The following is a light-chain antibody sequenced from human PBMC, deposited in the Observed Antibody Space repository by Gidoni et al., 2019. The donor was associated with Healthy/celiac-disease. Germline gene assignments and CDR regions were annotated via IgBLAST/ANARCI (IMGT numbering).Light chain of an antibody. Sequence: EIVLTQSPATLSLSPGERATLSCRASQSVSSYLAWYQQKPGQDPRLLIYDASNRATGIPARFSGSGSGTDFTLTISSLEPEDFAVYYCQQRSNWPLTFVGGTKVEIK. CDR1: QSVSSY. J-gene: IGKJ4*01. CDR2: DAS. V-gene: IGKV3-11*01. CDR3: QQRSNWPLT.